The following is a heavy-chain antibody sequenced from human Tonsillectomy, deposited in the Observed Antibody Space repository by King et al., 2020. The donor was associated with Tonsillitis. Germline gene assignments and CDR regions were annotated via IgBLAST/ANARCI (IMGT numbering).Heavy chain of an antibody. Sequence: VQLVEYGGGLVKPGGSLRLSCAASGFTFNTYSMNWVRQAPGKGLEWVSSISSSSRYIYYADSVKGRFTISRDNAKNSLYLQMSSLRAEDTAVYYVSRESDYGDYGDSWVQGALVTVSS. CDR1: GFTFNTYS. D-gene: IGHD4-17*01. CDR2: ISSSSRYI. J-gene: IGHJ5*01. CDR3: SRESDYGDYGDS. V-gene: IGHV3-21*01.